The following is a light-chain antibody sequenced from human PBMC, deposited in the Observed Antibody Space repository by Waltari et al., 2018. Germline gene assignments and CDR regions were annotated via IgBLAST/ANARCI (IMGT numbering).Light chain of an antibody. CDR2: VVT. Sequence: QSALTQPASVSGSPGQSITISCPGTSSDVGSFNLVSWYQQHPGKAPKLMIYVVTKRPSGVSNRFSGSKSGNTASLTISGLQAEDEADYYCCSYATSSWVFGGGTRLTVL. V-gene: IGLV2-23*02. CDR3: CSYATSSWV. CDR1: SSDVGSFNL. J-gene: IGLJ3*02.